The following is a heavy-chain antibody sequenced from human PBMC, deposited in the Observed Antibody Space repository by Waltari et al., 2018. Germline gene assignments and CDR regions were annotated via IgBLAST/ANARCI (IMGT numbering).Heavy chain of an antibody. J-gene: IGHJ4*02. CDR2: IWNDGSHE. V-gene: IGHV3-33*03. D-gene: IGHD6-19*01. Sequence: QVQLVESGGGVVQPGRSQRLSCARSGFAFDTHAMHWVRQAPGKGLEWVAMIWNDGSHEYYADSVKGRLTISRDNSKNTVYLQMSSLRGDDTAMYYCVTDPPYSGWSFAHWGQGTLVTVSS. CDR3: VTDPPYSGWSFAH. CDR1: GFAFDTHA.